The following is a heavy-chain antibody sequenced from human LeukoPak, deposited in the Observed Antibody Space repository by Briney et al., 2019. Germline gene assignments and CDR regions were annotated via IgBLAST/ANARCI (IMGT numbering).Heavy chain of an antibody. CDR3: ARVPYSSSSVWFDP. CDR1: GGSLSSGGYY. V-gene: IGHV4-31*03. J-gene: IGHJ5*02. Sequence: SETLSLTCTVSGGSLSSGGYYWSWLREHPGTGLEWIGYIYYSGSTYYNPSLKSRVTKSVGTSKNQFSLKLSSVTAADTAVYYCARVPYSSSSVWFDPWGQGTLVTVSS. D-gene: IGHD6-6*01. CDR2: IYYSGST.